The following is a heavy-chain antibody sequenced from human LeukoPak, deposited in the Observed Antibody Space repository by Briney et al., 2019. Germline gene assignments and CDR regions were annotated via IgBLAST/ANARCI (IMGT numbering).Heavy chain of an antibody. J-gene: IGHJ4*02. CDR2: INHSGST. CDR3: ASGGAITMVRGVITYFDY. CDR1: GGSFSGYY. V-gene: IGHV4-34*01. Sequence: SETLSLTCAVYGGSFSGYYWSWIRQPQGKGLEWIGEINHSGSTNYNPSLKSRVTISVDTSKNQFSLKLSSVTAADTAVYYCASGGAITMVRGVITYFDYWGQGTLVTVSS. D-gene: IGHD3-10*01.